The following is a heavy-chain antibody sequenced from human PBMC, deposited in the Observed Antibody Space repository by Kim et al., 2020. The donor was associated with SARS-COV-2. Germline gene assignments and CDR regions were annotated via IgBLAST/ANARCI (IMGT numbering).Heavy chain of an antibody. D-gene: IGHD2-15*01. V-gene: IGHV5-51*01. Sequence: LGDSDTRYSPSFQGQVTISADKSISTAYLQWSSLKASDTAMYYCARIGDYWGQGTLVTVSS. J-gene: IGHJ4*02. CDR3: ARIGDY. CDR2: LGDSDT.